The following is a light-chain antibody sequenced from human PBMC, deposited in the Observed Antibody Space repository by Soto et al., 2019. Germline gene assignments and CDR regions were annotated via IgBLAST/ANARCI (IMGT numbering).Light chain of an antibody. CDR1: QSVSSSY. Sequence: EIVLTQSPGSRSLSRGKRATLCCRASQSVSSSYLAWYQQKPGQAPRLLIYGASSRATCIPDRFSGSGSGTDSTLTISRLEPEDFAVYYCQQYGSSRTFGQGTKLDIK. V-gene: IGKV3-20*01. J-gene: IGKJ1*01. CDR3: QQYGSSRT. CDR2: GAS.